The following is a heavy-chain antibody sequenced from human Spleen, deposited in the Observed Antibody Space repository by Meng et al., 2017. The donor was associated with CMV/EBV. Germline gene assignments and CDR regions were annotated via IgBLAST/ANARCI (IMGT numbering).Heavy chain of an antibody. D-gene: IGHD1-26*01. J-gene: IGHJ5*02. Sequence: RLSCAASGFTVSRNYMSWVRQAPGKGLEWVSVIYSGGSTYYADSVKGRFTISRDNSKNTLYLQMNSLRAKDTAVYYCARKFGSWFDPWGQGTLVTVSS. CDR2: IYSGGST. CDR3: ARKFGSWFDP. V-gene: IGHV3-53*01. CDR1: GFTVSRNY.